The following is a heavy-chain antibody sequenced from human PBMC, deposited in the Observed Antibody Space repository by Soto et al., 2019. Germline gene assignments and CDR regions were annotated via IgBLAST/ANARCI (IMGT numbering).Heavy chain of an antibody. Sequence: ASVKVSCKVSGSRFSNYVISWVRQAPGHGLEWLGRIIPIFNSTKYAQSFQGRVTITADKSTSTASLELSSLRSDDTAVYYCDREGRGKKAGYNGLVSLGYWGQGTLVTVSS. CDR1: GSRFSNYV. CDR3: DREGRGKKAGYNGLVSLGY. J-gene: IGHJ4*02. D-gene: IGHD2-2*02. V-gene: IGHV1-69*06. CDR2: IIPIFNST.